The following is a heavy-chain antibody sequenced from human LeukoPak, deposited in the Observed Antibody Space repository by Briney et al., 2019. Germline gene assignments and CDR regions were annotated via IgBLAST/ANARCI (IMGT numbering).Heavy chain of an antibody. D-gene: IGHD6-19*01. CDR3: ARDRASIAVAGKGLDY. Sequence: GGSLNFSCEALGLTFSSYAINGVGQAPGKGLEGVPVISYDGSNKYYADSVKGRFTISRDNSKNTLYLQMNSLRAEDTAVYYCARDRASIAVAGKGLDYWGQGTLVTVSS. V-gene: IGHV3-30-3*01. CDR1: GLTFSSYA. CDR2: ISYDGSNK. J-gene: IGHJ4*02.